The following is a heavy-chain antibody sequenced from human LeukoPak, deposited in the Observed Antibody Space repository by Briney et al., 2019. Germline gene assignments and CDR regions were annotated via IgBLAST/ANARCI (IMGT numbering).Heavy chain of an antibody. J-gene: IGHJ4*02. V-gene: IGHV1-8*03. D-gene: IGHD6-13*01. CDR1: GYTFTSYD. CDR3: ARSYRIAAACLGY. CDR2: MNPNSGNT. Sequence: ASVKVSCKASGYTFTSYDINWVRQATGQGLEWMGWMNPNSGNTGYAQKFQGRVTITRNTSISTAYMELSSLRSEDTAVYYCARSYRIAAACLGYWGQGTLVTVSS.